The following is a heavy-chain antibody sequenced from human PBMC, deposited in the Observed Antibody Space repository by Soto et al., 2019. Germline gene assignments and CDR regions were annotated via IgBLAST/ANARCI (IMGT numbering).Heavy chain of an antibody. CDR1: GLTFTAST. Sequence: GGSLRLSCTASGLTFTASTFHWVRQAPGKGLQWVAVISENGDRQYSTESVRGRFVISRDSSKNTLYLQMNSLRPEDTGIYFCARRLAPTISALGYWGQGALVTVSS. D-gene: IGHD1-26*01. V-gene: IGHV3-30*09. J-gene: IGHJ4*02. CDR2: ISENGDRQ. CDR3: ARRLAPTISALGY.